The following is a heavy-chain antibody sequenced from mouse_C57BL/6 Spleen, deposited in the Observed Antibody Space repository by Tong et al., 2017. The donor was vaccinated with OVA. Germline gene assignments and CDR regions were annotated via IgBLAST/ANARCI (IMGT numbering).Heavy chain of an antibody. D-gene: IGHD3-2*02. J-gene: IGHJ4*01. CDR1: GFTFSDYG. Sequence: EVQLQESGGGLVKPGGSLKLSCAASGFTFSDYGIHWVRQAPEKGLEWVAYISSGSSTIYYADTVKGRFTISRDNARNTLYLQMSSLKSEDTAMYYCTRVQLRPYYYAMDYWGQGTSVTVSS. CDR3: TRVQLRPYYYAMDY. V-gene: IGHV5-17*03. CDR2: ISSGSSTI.